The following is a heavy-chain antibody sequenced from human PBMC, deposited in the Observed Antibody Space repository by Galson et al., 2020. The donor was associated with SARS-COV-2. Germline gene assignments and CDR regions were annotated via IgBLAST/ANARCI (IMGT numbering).Heavy chain of an antibody. CDR3: AKETSSGYCSSLACWSGPFDM. V-gene: IGHV3-30*18. CDR1: GFTFSRYG. D-gene: IGHD2-2*03. J-gene: IGHJ3*02. Sequence: QAGGSLRLSCATSGFTFSRYGMHWARQAPGKGPEWVAVISSDGGNQYYADSVKGRFTISRDNSINALYLQMDSLRPEDTAIYYCAKETSSGYCSSLACWSGPFDMWGQGTAVIVSS. CDR2: ISSDGGNQ.